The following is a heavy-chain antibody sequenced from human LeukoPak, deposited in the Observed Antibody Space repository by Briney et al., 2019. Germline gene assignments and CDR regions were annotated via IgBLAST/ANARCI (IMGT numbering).Heavy chain of an antibody. CDR3: ARGCTMATTPKNYYYYRLGV. V-gene: IGHV4-34*01. CDR1: GGSFSGYY. D-gene: IGHD5-24*01. CDR2: INHSGST. J-gene: IGHJ6*04. Sequence: SETLSLTCAVYGGSFSGYYWSWIRQPPGKGLEWIGEINHSGSTNYNPSLKSRVTISVDTSKNQFSLKLSSVTAADTAVYYCARGCTMATTPKNYYYYRLGVWGKGTTVPVSS.